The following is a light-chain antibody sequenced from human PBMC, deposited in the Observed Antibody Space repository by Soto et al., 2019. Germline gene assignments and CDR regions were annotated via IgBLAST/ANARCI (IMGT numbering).Light chain of an antibody. CDR3: SSYTSSLYV. CDR1: SSDVGGYNY. CDR2: DVS. Sequence: QSALTQPASVSGSPGQSITISCTGTSSDVGGYNYVSWYQQHPGKAPKLMNYDVSNRPSGVSNRFSGSKSGNTASLTISGLQAEDEADYYCSSYTSSLYVFGTGTKVTVL. V-gene: IGLV2-14*01. J-gene: IGLJ1*01.